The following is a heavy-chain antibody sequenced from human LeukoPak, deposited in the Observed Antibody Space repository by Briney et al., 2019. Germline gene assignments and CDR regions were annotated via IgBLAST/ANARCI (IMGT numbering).Heavy chain of an antibody. CDR3: ARYHDYGDYKRYFDP. Sequence: GTSLRLSCATSGFTFSIYAIDWVRQAPGKGLEWVAVVSIDGRNEYYADSVKGRFTVSRDNSKNTLYLQMNSLRAEDTAVYYCARYHDYGDYKRYFDPWGQGILVTVSS. V-gene: IGHV3-30*04. CDR1: GFTFSIYA. J-gene: IGHJ5*02. CDR2: VSIDGRNE. D-gene: IGHD4-17*01.